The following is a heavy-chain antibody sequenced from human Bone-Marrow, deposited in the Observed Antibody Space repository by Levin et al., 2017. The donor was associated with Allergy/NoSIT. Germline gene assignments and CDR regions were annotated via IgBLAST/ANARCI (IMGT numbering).Heavy chain of an antibody. Sequence: SQTLSLTCAVYGESFRGYYWTWIRQPPGKGLEWIGEVNDSGSTNYSPSLKSRVTISVDTSKNQFSLKLTSVTAADTAVYYCAREGRGSYFWPPDYWGQGTLVTVSS. CDR3: AREGRGSYFWPPDY. CDR1: GESFRGYY. CDR2: VNDSGST. D-gene: IGHD1-26*01. V-gene: IGHV4-34*01. J-gene: IGHJ4*02.